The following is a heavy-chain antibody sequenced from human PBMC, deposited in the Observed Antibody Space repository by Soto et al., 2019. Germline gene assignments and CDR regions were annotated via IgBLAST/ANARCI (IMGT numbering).Heavy chain of an antibody. D-gene: IGHD3-3*01. CDR2: IKQDGSEK. Sequence: PGGSLRLSXAASGFTFSSYWMSWVRQAPGKGLEWVANIKQDGSEKYYVDSVKGRFTISRDNAKNSLYLQMNSLRAEDTAVYYCARDMVWSGYYLYYFDYWGQGTLVTVSS. CDR1: GFTFSSYW. J-gene: IGHJ4*02. CDR3: ARDMVWSGYYLYYFDY. V-gene: IGHV3-7*03.